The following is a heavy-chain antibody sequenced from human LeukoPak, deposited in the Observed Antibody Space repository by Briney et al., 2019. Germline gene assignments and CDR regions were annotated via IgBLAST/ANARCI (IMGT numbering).Heavy chain of an antibody. J-gene: IGHJ4*02. CDR3: ARDLYRIAVAGTRGDY. Sequence: PGGSLRLSCAASGFTFSDYYMSWIRQAPGKGLEWVSYISSSSYTIYYADSVKGRFTISRDNAKNSLYLQMNSLRAEDTAVYYCARDLYRIAVAGTRGDYWGQGTLVTVSS. D-gene: IGHD6-19*01. CDR1: GFTFSDYY. CDR2: ISSSSYTI. V-gene: IGHV3-11*04.